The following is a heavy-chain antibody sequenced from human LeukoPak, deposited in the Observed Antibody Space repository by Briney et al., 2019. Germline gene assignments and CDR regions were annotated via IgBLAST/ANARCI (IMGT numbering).Heavy chain of an antibody. CDR1: GFTFSSYE. CDR2: ITTSGTNE. Sequence: GGSLRLSCAASGFTFSSYEMNWVRQAPGKGLEWVAYITTSGTNEYYADSVKGRFTISRDNAKNSLYLQMNSLRAEDTAIYYCAREGVGHYYYYYYMDVWGKGTTVTVSS. D-gene: IGHD2-8*01. CDR3: AREGVGHYYYYYYMDV. V-gene: IGHV3-48*03. J-gene: IGHJ6*03.